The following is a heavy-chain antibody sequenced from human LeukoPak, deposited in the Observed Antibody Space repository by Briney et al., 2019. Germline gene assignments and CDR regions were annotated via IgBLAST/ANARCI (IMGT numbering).Heavy chain of an antibody. CDR1: GFTFSTYG. J-gene: IGHJ4*02. V-gene: IGHV3-33*08. CDR3: ARGSYCSGGSCYSAY. D-gene: IGHD2-15*01. CDR2: IWYGGSNT. Sequence: PGGSLRLSCAASGFTFSTYGMHWVRQAPGKGLEWVAVIWYGGSNTYYADSVKGRFTISRDNPKNTLYLQMNSLRAEDTAVYYCARGSYCSGGSCYSAYWGQGTLVTVSS.